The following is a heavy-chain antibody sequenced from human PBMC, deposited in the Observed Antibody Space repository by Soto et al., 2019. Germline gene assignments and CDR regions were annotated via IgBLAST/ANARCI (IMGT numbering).Heavy chain of an antibody. D-gene: IGHD3-3*01. CDR1: GFSLNTTGEG. J-gene: IGHJ6*03. Sequence: QITLKESGPALVKPTQTLTLTCTFSGFSLNTTGEGVGWIRQPPGKALEWLALIYWDDNKAYSPSLKSRLTIPKHTSKNQVVLTMTNMDPVETATYSCPPLRPMTFFGLLYYMDVWGKGTTVTVSS. V-gene: IGHV2-5*02. CDR2: IYWDDNK. CDR3: PPLRPMTFFGLLYYMDV.